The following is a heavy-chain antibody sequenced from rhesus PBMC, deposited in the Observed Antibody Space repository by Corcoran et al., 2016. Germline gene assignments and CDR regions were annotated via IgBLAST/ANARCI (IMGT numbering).Heavy chain of an antibody. CDR2: INPYNGNT. Sequence: QVQLVQSGAEVKKPGSSVKVSCKASGYTFTDYYMHWVRHAPRQGLELMGWINPYNGNTKYAQKFQGRVTMTRDTSTSTSDMELSSLRSEDTAVYYCARSSGSYYPMSLWGQGVLVTVSS. CDR3: ARSSGSYYPMSL. J-gene: IGHJ4*01. V-gene: IGHV1S2*01. D-gene: IGHD3-16*01. CDR1: GYTFTDYY.